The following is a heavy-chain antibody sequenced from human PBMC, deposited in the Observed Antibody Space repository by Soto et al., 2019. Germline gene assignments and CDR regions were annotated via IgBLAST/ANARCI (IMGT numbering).Heavy chain of an antibody. Sequence: SVKVSCKASGGTFSSYAISWVRQAPGQGLEWMGGIIPIFGTANYAQKFQGRVTITADESTSTAYMELSSLRSEDTAVYYCARGRSNYDFWSGYFRNYYYGMDVWGQGTTVTVSS. CDR1: GGTFSSYA. CDR3: ARGRSNYDFWSGYFRNYYYGMDV. V-gene: IGHV1-69*13. J-gene: IGHJ6*02. CDR2: IIPIFGTA. D-gene: IGHD3-3*01.